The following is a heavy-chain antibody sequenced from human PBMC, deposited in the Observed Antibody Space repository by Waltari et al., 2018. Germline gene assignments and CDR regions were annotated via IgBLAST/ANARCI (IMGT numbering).Heavy chain of an antibody. J-gene: IGHJ6*02. Sequence: QVQLQESGPGLVKPSETLSLTCAVSGDSVSTNYWNWFRQPAGKGLEWIGRVHATDTPLHNPSLKSRLTVSLDTSKNQISLRLSSVTAADTAVYYCARGVHFGGTFRGGADVWGQGTTVTVSS. CDR3: ARGVHFGGTFRGGADV. CDR1: GDSVSTNY. V-gene: IGHV4-4*07. CDR2: VHATDTP. D-gene: IGHD1-26*01.